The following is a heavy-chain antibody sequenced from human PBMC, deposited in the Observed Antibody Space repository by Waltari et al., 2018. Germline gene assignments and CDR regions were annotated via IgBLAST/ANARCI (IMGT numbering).Heavy chain of an antibody. Sequence: QVQLQESGPGLVKPSETLSLTCTVSGGSISSYYWSWIRQPPGKGLEWIGYIYYSGSTNYNPSLKSRVTISVDTSKNQFSLKLSSVTAADTAVYYCARGHLVPAAGGVYWFDPWGQGTLVTVSS. CDR3: ARGHLVPAAGGVYWFDP. CDR1: GGSISSYY. D-gene: IGHD2-2*01. J-gene: IGHJ5*02. V-gene: IGHV4-59*01. CDR2: IYYSGST.